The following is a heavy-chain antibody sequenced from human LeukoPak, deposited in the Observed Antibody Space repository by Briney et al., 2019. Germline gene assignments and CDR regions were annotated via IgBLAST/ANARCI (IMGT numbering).Heavy chain of an antibody. CDR2: INSDGSST. J-gene: IGHJ3*01. V-gene: IGHV3-74*01. D-gene: IGHD6-6*01. CDR3: ARSSYSSSSSV. Sequence: GGSLRLSCAASGFTFTSYWMHWVRQAPGKGLVWVSRINSDGSSTNYADSVKGRFTISRDNAKNTLYLQVNSLRAEDTAVYYCARSSYSSSSSVWGQGTMVTVSS. CDR1: GFTFTSYW.